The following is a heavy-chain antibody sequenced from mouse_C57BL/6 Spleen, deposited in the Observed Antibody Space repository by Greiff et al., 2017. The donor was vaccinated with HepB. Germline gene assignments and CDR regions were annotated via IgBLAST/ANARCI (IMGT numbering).Heavy chain of an antibody. J-gene: IGHJ1*03. CDR2: IYPGSGST. CDR1: GYTFTSYW. V-gene: IGHV1-55*01. Sequence: QVHVKQPGAELVKPGASVKMSCKASGYTFTSYWITWVKQRPGQGLEWIGDIYPGSGSTNYNEKFKSKATLTVDTSSSTAYMQLSSLTSEDSAVYYCARGVTTVVATNWYFDVWGTGTTVTVSS. D-gene: IGHD1-1*01. CDR3: ARGVTTVVATNWYFDV.